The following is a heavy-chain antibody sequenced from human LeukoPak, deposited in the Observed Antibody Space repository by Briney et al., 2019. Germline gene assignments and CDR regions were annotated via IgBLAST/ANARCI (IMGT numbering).Heavy chain of an antibody. D-gene: IGHD6-13*01. CDR3: ASDGYSSSWFDY. J-gene: IGHJ4*02. V-gene: IGHV3-21*01. CDR2: ISSSSSYI. CDR1: GFTFSSYS. Sequence: PGGSLRLSCAASGFTFSSYSMNWVRQAPGKGLEWVSSISSSSSYIYYADSVKGRFTISRDNAKNSLYLQMNSLRAEDTAVYYCASDGYSSSWFDYWGQGTLVTVSS.